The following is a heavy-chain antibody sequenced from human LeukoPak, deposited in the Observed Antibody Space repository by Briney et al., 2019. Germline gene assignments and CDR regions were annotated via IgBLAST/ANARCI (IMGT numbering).Heavy chain of an antibody. Sequence: ASVKVSCKASGYTFTTYDINWVRQATGQGLEWMGWMNPHSGNTGYAQNFQGRVTMTRNTSIGTAYMELSSQRSEDTAVYYCARGFRSDSSGRKFDCWGQGTLVTVSS. J-gene: IGHJ4*02. CDR1: GYTFTTYD. CDR2: MNPHSGNT. V-gene: IGHV1-8*01. CDR3: ARGFRSDSSGRKFDC. D-gene: IGHD3-22*01.